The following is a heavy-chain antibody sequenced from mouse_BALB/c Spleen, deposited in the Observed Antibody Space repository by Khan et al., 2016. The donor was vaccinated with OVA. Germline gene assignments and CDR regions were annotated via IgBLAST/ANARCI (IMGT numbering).Heavy chain of an antibody. CDR2: IYPGTGST. CDR1: GYIFTNYW. J-gene: IGHJ4*01. Sequence: QMQLEESGAELVRPGASVNLSCKTSGYIFTNYWIHWVKQRSGQGLEWIARIYPGTGSTYSNEKFKGKATLTADKSSSTAYMQLSSLKSEDSAVYFCARGAITSHALDSWGQGTSVTVSA. V-gene: IGHV1-76*01. CDR3: ARGAITSHALDS. D-gene: IGHD1-1*01.